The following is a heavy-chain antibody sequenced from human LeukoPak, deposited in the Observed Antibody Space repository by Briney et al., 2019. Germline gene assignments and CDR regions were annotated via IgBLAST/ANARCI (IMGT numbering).Heavy chain of an antibody. J-gene: IGHJ4*02. CDR2: IGGSGDYT. CDR3: AKEMYAYGSRGFDF. CDR1: QFTFSYYA. D-gene: IGHD3-10*01. Sequence: GGSLRLSCSASQFTFSYYAMTWVRQAPGKGLEWVSGIGGSGDYTYYADSVKGRFTISRDNSKNTPYLQLNSLRVEDTAVYFCAKEMYAYGSRGFDFWGQGTLVTVSS. V-gene: IGHV3-23*01.